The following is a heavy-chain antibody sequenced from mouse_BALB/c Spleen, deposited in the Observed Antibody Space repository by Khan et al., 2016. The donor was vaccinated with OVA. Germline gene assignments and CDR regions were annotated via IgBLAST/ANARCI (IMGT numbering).Heavy chain of an antibody. J-gene: IGHJ3*01. CDR2: IYPGSNNT. CDR3: EREWGAWFPY. Sequence: VQLQESGAELARPGASVKLSCKASGYTFTDYNINWVQQSTGQGLEWIGEIYPGSNNTYYNEKFKGQATLTADKSSSTAYMQLSSLTSEDSAVYFCEREWGAWFPYWGQGTLVTVSA. CDR1: GYTFTDYN. V-gene: IGHV1-77*01.